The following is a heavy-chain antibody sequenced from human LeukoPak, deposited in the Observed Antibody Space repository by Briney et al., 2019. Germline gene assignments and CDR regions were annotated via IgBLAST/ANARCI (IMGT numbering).Heavy chain of an antibody. CDR3: ARGLYGSGSYLRN. V-gene: IGHV3-23*01. J-gene: IGHJ4*02. Sequence: GGSLRLSCAASGFTFSSYAMSWVRQAPGKGLEWVSAISGSGGNTYYADSVKGRFTISRDNSKNSLYLQMNSLRAEDTAVYYCARGLYGSGSYLRNWGQGTLVTVSS. D-gene: IGHD3-10*01. CDR2: ISGSGGNT. CDR1: GFTFSSYA.